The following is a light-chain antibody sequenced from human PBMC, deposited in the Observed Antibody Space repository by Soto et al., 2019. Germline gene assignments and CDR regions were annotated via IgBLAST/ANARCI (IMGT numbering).Light chain of an antibody. CDR2: AAS. CDR1: QNISSY. CDR3: QQTYSTPWT. J-gene: IGKJ1*01. V-gene: IGKV1-39*01. Sequence: DIQMTQSPSSLSASVGDRVAITCRANQNISSYLNWYQQKPGKAPKLLIYAASSLQSGVPSSFSASGSGTDFTLTISSLQPEHFATYFCQQTYSTPWTFGQGTRVEI.